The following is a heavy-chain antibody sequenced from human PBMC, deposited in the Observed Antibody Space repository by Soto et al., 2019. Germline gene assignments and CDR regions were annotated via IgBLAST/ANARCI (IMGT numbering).Heavy chain of an antibody. J-gene: IGHJ4*02. Sequence: SETLSLTCVVYGGSFSGYYWSWIRQPPGKGLEWIGEINHSGSTNYNPSLKSRVTISVDTSKNQFSLKLSSVTAADTAVYYCARFPSSSWFFYFDYWGQGTLVTVSS. V-gene: IGHV4-34*01. D-gene: IGHD6-13*01. CDR1: GGSFSGYY. CDR2: INHSGST. CDR3: ARFPSSSWFFYFDY.